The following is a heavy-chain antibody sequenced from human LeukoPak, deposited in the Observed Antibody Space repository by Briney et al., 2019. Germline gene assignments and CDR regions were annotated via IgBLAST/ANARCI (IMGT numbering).Heavy chain of an antibody. CDR2: ITSSGAAT. D-gene: IGHD3-22*01. Sequence: GGSLRLSCAASGFTFSSYAMSWVRQAPGKGLEWVSSITSSGAATYYADSVKGRFTISRNNSDNTLYLQMNSLRAEDTAVYYCAKDRPNYYGSNGHYYKLNGDCWGQGTLVTVSS. CDR1: GFTFSSYA. V-gene: IGHV3-23*01. CDR3: AKDRPNYYGSNGHYYKLNGDC. J-gene: IGHJ4*02.